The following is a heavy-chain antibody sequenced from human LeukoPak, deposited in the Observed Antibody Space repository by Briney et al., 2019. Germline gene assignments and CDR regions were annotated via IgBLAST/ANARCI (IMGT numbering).Heavy chain of an antibody. CDR1: GGSIYIYY. V-gene: IGHV4-59*01. J-gene: IGHJ4*02. D-gene: IGHD6-13*01. CDR2: ISYSGSN. Sequence: SETLSLTCTDSGGSIYIYYWSWIRQPPGKGLEWIGYISYSGSNRYNPSHDSRLITTEDTSKNQFSLRLSSVTVADTVVYYCAKSYISSWSDFDYWGQGALVIVSA. CDR3: AKSYISSWSDFDY.